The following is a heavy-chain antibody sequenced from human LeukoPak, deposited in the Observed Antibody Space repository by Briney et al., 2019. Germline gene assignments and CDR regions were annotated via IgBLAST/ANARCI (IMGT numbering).Heavy chain of an antibody. D-gene: IGHD5-18*01. CDR3: ARSLEDTAMPY. J-gene: IGHJ4*02. V-gene: IGHV4-61*08. CDR2: IYHSGST. Sequence: PSETLSLTCTVSGGSISSGGYYWSWIRQPPGKGLEWIGYIYHSGSTIYNPSLKSRVTMSVDTSKKQFSLKLSSVTAADTAVYYCARSLEDTAMPYWGQGTLVTVSS. CDR1: GGSISSGGYY.